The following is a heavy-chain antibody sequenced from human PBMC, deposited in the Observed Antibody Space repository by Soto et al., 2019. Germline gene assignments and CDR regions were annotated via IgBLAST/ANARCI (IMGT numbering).Heavy chain of an antibody. CDR1: GFTFSSYS. Sequence: GGSLRLSCAASGFTFSSYSMNWVRQAPGKGLEWVSSISSSSSYIYYADSVKGRFTISRDNAKNSLYLQMNSLRAEDTAVYYCARDSHYYDSSGPHDYWGQGTLVTVSS. V-gene: IGHV3-21*01. CDR3: ARDSHYYDSSGPHDY. CDR2: ISSSSSYI. J-gene: IGHJ4*02. D-gene: IGHD3-22*01.